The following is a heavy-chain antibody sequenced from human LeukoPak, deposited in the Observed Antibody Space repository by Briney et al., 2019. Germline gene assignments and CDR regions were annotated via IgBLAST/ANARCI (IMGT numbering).Heavy chain of an antibody. J-gene: IGHJ4*02. Sequence: SETLSLTCTVSGGPISSGDYYWSWIRQPPGKGLEWIGYIYYSGSTYYNPSLKSRVTISVDTSKNQFSLKLSSVTAADTAVYYCARDAYGSGSYYRGPFGYWGQGTLVTVSS. V-gene: IGHV4-30-4*01. CDR1: GGPISSGDYY. CDR3: ARDAYGSGSYYRGPFGY. CDR2: IYYSGST. D-gene: IGHD3-10*01.